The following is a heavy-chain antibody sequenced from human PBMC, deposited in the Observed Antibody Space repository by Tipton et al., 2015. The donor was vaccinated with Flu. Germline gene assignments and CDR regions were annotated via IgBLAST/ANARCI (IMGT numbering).Heavy chain of an antibody. V-gene: IGHV3-30*02. J-gene: IGHJ1*01. CDR2: IRFDGSNK. D-gene: IGHD3-10*01. CDR1: GFTFSNYG. CDR3: AKDPGEEPEYFQH. Sequence: QLVQSGGGVVQPGGTLRLSCAASGFTFSNYGIHWVRQAPGKGLEWVAFIRFDGSNKYYADFVKGRFTISRDNSKNTLYLQMNSLRAEDTAVYYCAKDPGEEPEYFQHWGQGTLVTVSS.